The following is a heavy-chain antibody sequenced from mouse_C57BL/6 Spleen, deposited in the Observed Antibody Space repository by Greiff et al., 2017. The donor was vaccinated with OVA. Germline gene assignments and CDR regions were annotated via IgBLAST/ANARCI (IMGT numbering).Heavy chain of an antibody. Sequence: QVQLKQSGAELVKPGASVKLSCKASGYTFTSYWMHWVKQRPGQGLEWIGMIHPNSGSTNYNEKFKSKDTLTVDKSSSTAYMQLSSLTSEDSAVYYCASIYDGYYGYWGQGTSLTVSS. J-gene: IGHJ2*02. V-gene: IGHV1-64*01. CDR3: ASIYDGYYGY. CDR1: GYTFTSYW. D-gene: IGHD2-3*01. CDR2: IHPNSGST.